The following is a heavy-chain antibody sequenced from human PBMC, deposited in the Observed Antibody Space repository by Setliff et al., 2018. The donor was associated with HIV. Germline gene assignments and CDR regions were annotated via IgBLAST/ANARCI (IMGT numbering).Heavy chain of an antibody. CDR1: GGTFSAYA. V-gene: IGHV1-69*04. Sequence: SVKVSCKASGGTFSAYAVNWVRQAPGQGLEWMGRIISILGTPNYSHKFQGRVTMTRDTSINTAYMELSRLRSDDTAIYYCAKDGGELCWGQGTLVTVSS. CDR2: IISILGTP. D-gene: IGHD2-21*01. CDR3: AKDGGELC. J-gene: IGHJ1*01.